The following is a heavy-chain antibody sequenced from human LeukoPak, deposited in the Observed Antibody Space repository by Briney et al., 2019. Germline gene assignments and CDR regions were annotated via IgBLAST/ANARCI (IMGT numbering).Heavy chain of an antibody. V-gene: IGHV3-7*01. CDR2: IKEDGSEK. CDR1: GFTFSSYW. J-gene: IGHJ4*02. CDR3: ARGGGLNSGYDPGYYFDY. D-gene: IGHD5-12*01. Sequence: GGSLRLSCAASGFTFSSYWMSWVRQAPGKGLEWVANIKEDGSEKYYVDSVKGRFTISRDNAKSSLYLQMNSLRAEDTAVYYCARGGGLNSGYDPGYYFDYWGQGTLVTVSS.